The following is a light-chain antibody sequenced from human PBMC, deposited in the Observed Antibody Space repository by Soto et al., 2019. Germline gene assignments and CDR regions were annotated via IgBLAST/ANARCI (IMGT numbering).Light chain of an antibody. CDR3: QQSYNTPQT. CDR1: QSISSY. Sequence: DIQMTQSPSSLSASVGDRVTITCRASQSISSYLNWYQQKPGKAPKLLIYAASSLQSGVPSRFSGSGSGTDFTLTISSLQPEDFATYYCQQSYNTPQTFGQGTKVEIK. CDR2: AAS. J-gene: IGKJ1*01. V-gene: IGKV1-39*01.